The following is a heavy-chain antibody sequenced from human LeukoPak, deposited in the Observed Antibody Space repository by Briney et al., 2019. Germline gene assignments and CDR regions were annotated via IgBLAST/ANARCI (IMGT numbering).Heavy chain of an antibody. D-gene: IGHD3-22*01. J-gene: IGHJ4*02. V-gene: IGHV4-38-2*02. CDR3: ARVTGYMIEDYFDY. CDR1: HYSITSGYY. CDR2: IYHSGST. Sequence: SETLSLTCSVSHYSITSGYYWGWIRQPPGKGLEWIGNIYHSGSTFYNPSLKSRVTISVDASKNQFSLKLSSVTAADTAVYYCARVTGYMIEDYFDYWGQGTLVTVSS.